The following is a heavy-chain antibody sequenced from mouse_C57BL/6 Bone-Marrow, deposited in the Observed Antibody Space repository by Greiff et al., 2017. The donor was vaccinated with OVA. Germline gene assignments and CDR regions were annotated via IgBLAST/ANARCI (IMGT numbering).Heavy chain of an antibody. CDR2: IYPRSGNT. CDR1: GYTFTSYG. D-gene: IGHD3-2*02. V-gene: IGHV1-81*01. CDR3: GRSEGNSSGYVDY. Sequence: QVQLQQSGAELARPGASVKLSCKASGYTFTSYGISWVKQRTGQGLEWIGEIYPRSGNTYYNEKFKGKATLTADKSSSTAYMQLSSLTSEDSAVYFCGRSEGNSSGYVDYRGQGTTLTVSS. J-gene: IGHJ2*01.